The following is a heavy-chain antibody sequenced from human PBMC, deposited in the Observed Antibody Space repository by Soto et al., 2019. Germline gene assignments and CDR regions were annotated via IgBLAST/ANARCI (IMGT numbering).Heavy chain of an antibody. CDR1: GGSISSYY. V-gene: IGHV4-59*01. CDR2: IHHSGST. Sequence: PSETLSLTCTVSGGSISSYYWSWIRQPSGKGLEWIGYIHHSGSTNYNPSLKSRVTISVDTSKNQFSLKLSSVTAADTAVYYCARDLRVEPPDAGGYNYYAMDVWGQGTTVTVSS. CDR3: ARDLRVEPPDAGGYNYYAMDV. J-gene: IGHJ6*02.